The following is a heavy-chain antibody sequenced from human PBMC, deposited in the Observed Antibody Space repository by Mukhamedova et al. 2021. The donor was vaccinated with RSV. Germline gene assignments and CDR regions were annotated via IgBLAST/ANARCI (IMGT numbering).Heavy chain of an antibody. CDR2: MYYRGDT. D-gene: IGHD2-21*01. CDR3: ARAADADCDGAKCYQKLLARILDS. V-gene: IGHV4-30-2*05. Sequence: GWIGYMYYRGDTYSNPSLRSRVSISTDASRNQFSLSLRSVTAADTAVYFCARAADADCDGAKCYQKLLARILDSWGQGILVTVSS. J-gene: IGHJ4*02.